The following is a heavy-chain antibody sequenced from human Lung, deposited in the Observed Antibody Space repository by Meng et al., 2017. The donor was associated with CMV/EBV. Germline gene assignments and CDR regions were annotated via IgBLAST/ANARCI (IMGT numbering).Heavy chain of an antibody. CDR2: ITPSSGGT. Sequence: QVQLVQSEAEVKKPGASVKVSCKASGYTFTGYYMHWLRQAPGQGLEWVGRITPSSGGTTYAQKFQGRVTMTRDTSISTAYMELSSLRSDDAAIYYCVRANLGSADYWGQGTLVTVSS. J-gene: IGHJ4*02. CDR1: GYTFTGYY. CDR3: VRANLGSADY. D-gene: IGHD7-27*01. V-gene: IGHV1-2*06.